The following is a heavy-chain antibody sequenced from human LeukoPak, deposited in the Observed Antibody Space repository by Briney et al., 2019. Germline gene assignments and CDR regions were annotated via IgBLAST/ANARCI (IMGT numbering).Heavy chain of an antibody. D-gene: IGHD3-10*01. CDR2: TNHSGST. V-gene: IGHV4-34*01. J-gene: IGHJ1*01. CDR1: GGSFSGYY. Sequence: PSETLSLTCAVYGGSFSGYYWSWIRQPPGKGLEWIGETNHSGSTNYNPSLKSRVTISVDTSKNQFSLKLSSVTAAVTAVYYCARGWAFYYGSGSRAEYFQHWGQGTLVTVSS. CDR3: ARGWAFYYGSGSRAEYFQH.